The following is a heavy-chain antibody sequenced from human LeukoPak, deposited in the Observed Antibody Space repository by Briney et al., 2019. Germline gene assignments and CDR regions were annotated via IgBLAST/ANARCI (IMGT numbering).Heavy chain of an antibody. V-gene: IGHV3-48*01. D-gene: IGHD5/OR15-5a*01. Sequence: GGSLRLSCAASGFAVSTYDMHWVRQAPGEGPQWIAYFGISGTIYYADSVRSRLTISRDSAKNSLYLQMNGLRVDDTAIYYCAGYGVYPYWGQGTPVTVSS. CDR1: GFAVSTYD. CDR2: FGISGTI. J-gene: IGHJ4*02. CDR3: AGYGVYPY.